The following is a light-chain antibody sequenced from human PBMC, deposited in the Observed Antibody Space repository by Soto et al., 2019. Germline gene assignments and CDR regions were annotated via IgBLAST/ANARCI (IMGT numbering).Light chain of an antibody. CDR3: LLYHGGGCV. V-gene: IGLV7-43*01. Sequence: QTVVTQEPSLTVSPGGTVTLTCASSSGAVTSASYPTWVQRTPGQAPRALIDSTNYQSSLTPARFSGSLRGDKGALILSAVQPVDDAEFHCLLYHGGGCVFGGGTKLTVL. CDR1: SGAVTSASY. CDR2: STN. J-gene: IGLJ3*02.